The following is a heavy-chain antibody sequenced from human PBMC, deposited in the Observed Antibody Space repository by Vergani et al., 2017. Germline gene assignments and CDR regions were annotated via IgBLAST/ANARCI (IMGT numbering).Heavy chain of an antibody. CDR1: GFSLSTSGVG. V-gene: IGHV2-5*02. Sequence: QITLKESGPTLVKPTQTLTLTCTFSGFSLSTSGVGVGWIRQPPGKALEWLALIYWDDDKRYSPSLKSRLTITKDTSKNQVVLTMTNMDPVDTATYYFAHSSGYYDFWSGYPNEYYYYYMDVWGKGTTVTVSS. J-gene: IGHJ6*03. CDR3: AHSSGYYDFWSGYPNEYYYYYMDV. D-gene: IGHD3-3*01. CDR2: IYWDDDK.